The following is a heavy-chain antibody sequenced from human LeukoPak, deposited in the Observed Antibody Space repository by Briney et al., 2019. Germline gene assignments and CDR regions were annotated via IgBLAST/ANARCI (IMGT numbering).Heavy chain of an antibody. Sequence: GGSLRLSCAASGFTVSSNYMSWVRQAPGKGLEWDSLTYSGGSTYYADSVKGRFTISRDNSKNTLYLQMNSLRAEDTALYYCAREDDYTHYYGMDVWGQGTTVTVSS. J-gene: IGHJ6*02. CDR1: GFTVSSNY. CDR3: AREDDYTHYYGMDV. V-gene: IGHV3-53*01. D-gene: IGHD4-11*01. CDR2: TYSGGST.